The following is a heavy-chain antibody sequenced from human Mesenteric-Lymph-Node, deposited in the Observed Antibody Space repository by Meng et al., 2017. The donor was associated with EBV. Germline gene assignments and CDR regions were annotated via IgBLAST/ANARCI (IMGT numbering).Heavy chain of an antibody. CDR3: TRVVYREFDP. J-gene: IGHJ5*02. CDR2: INPSSGGT. D-gene: IGHD5/OR15-5a*01. CDR1: GYTFTRNY. V-gene: IGHV1-46*01. Sequence: QAHLVQSGAEVKKPGSSVKVSCKASGYTFTRNYIHWVRQAPGQGPEWMGLINPSSGGTSYAQKFQGRVTMTRDTSTSTVYMEVISLRSDDTAVYYCTRVVYREFDPWGQGTLVTVSS.